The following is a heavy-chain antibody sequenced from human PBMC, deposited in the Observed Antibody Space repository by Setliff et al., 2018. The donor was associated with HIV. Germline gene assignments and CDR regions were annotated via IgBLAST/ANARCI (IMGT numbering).Heavy chain of an antibody. CDR2: IYSTGST. D-gene: IGHD4-17*01. CDR1: GASITSHY. V-gene: IGHV4-59*11. Sequence: SETLSLTCTLSGASITSHYWSWIRQSPGRELEWIGYIYSTGSTNYNPTLQSRVSISMDASKNKFSLKVTSVTSADTAVYYCAKGAGFYGDYTFDYWGQGNLVTVSS. J-gene: IGHJ4*02. CDR3: AKGAGFYGDYTFDY.